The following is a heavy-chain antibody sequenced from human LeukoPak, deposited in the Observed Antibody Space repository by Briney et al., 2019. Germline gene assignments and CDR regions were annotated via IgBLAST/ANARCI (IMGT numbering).Heavy chain of an antibody. CDR1: GGSISSYY. Sequence: SETLSLTCTVSGGSISSYYWSWIRQPAGKGLEWIGRIYTSGSINYNPSLKSRVTMSVDTSKNQFSLKLSSVTAADTAVYYCARGGSRTQLWLLPGPDYYYYYYMDVWGKGTTVTVSS. J-gene: IGHJ6*03. CDR2: IYTSGSI. CDR3: ARGGSRTQLWLLPGPDYYYYYYMDV. V-gene: IGHV4-4*07. D-gene: IGHD5-18*01.